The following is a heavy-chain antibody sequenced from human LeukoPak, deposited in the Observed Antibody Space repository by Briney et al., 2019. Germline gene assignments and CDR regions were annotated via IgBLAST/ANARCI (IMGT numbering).Heavy chain of an antibody. CDR3: ARGVGYYDSSGTIDF. D-gene: IGHD3-22*01. V-gene: IGHV3-33*01. CDR2: VWSDRSKK. Sequence: GGSLRLSCAASGFTFSSYGMHWVRQAPGKGLEWVAVVWSDRSKKYSADSVKGRITISRDDSKNTLYLQMNSLRAEDTAVYCCARGVGYYDSSGTIDFWGQGTLVTVSS. CDR1: GFTFSSYG. J-gene: IGHJ4*02.